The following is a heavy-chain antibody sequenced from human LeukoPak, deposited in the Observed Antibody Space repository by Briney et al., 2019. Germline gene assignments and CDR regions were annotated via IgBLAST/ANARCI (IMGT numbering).Heavy chain of an antibody. Sequence: GGPLRLSCAASGFTFDDYAMHWVRQAPGKGLEWVSGISWNSGTKGYADSVKGRFTISRDNAKNSLYLQMNSLRGEDAALYYCAVLHYYAMDVWGQGTTVTVSS. CDR1: GFTFDDYA. V-gene: IGHV3-9*01. D-gene: IGHD2-8*01. CDR3: AVLHYYAMDV. CDR2: ISWNSGTK. J-gene: IGHJ6*02.